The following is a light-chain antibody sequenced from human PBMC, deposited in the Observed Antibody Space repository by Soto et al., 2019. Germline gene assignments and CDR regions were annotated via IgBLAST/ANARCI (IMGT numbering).Light chain of an antibody. Sequence: QSVLTQPXSVCGSPGQSVTISCTGTSSDVGGYNYVSWYQQHPGKAPKLMIYDVSKRPSGVPDRFSGSKSGNTASLTISGLQAEDEADYYCCSYAGSYTYVFGTGTKVTVL. CDR3: CSYAGSYTYV. J-gene: IGLJ1*01. CDR2: DVS. V-gene: IGLV2-11*01. CDR1: SSDVGGYNY.